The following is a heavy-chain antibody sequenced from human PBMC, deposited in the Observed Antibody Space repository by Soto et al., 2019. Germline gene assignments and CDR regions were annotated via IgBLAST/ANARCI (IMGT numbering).Heavy chain of an antibody. V-gene: IGHV3-13*01. J-gene: IGHJ4*02. D-gene: IGHD4-17*01. CDR3: KRSGRHDYGDANFDY. CDR1: GFTFSSYG. Sequence: GGSLRLSCAASGFTFSSYGMHWVRQATGKGLEWVSAIGTAGDTYYPGSVKGRFTISRENAKNSLYLQMNSLRAGDTAVYYCKRSGRHDYGDANFDYWGQGTLVTVSS. CDR2: IGTAGDT.